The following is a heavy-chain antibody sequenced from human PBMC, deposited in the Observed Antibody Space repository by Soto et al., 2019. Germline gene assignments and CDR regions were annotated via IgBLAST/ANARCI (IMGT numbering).Heavy chain of an antibody. CDR3: EGFSGAIAVAGGFDY. V-gene: IGHV3-21*01. CDR2: ISSSSSYI. D-gene: IGHD6-19*01. Sequence: EVQLVESGGGLVKPGGSLRLSCAASGFTFSSYSMNWVRQAPRKGLEWVSSISSSSSYIYYADSVKGRFTISRDNAKNSLYPQMNCLRDEDTAVYYCEGFSGAIAVAGGFDYWGQGTLGTVSS. CDR1: GFTFSSYS. J-gene: IGHJ4*02.